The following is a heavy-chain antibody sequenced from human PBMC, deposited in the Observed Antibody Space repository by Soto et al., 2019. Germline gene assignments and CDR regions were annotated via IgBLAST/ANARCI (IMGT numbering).Heavy chain of an antibody. D-gene: IGHD1-1*01. V-gene: IGHV4-59*01. J-gene: IGHJ4*02. CDR3: ARGVNWNDFEY. Sequence: PSETLSLTCTVSGGSISSYYWSWIRQPPGKGLEWIGYIYYSGSTNYNPSLKSRVTISVDTSKNQFSLKLSSVTAADTAVYYCARGVNWNDFEYWGQGTLVTVS. CDR1: GGSISSYY. CDR2: IYYSGST.